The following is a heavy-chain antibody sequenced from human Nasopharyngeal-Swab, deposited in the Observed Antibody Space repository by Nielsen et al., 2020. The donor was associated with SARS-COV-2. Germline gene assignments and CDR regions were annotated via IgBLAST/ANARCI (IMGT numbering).Heavy chain of an antibody. Sequence: GESLKISCAASGFTFRSYAISWVRQAPGKGLEWVSVISGSDHTTYYADSVKGRFTISRDNAKNSLYLQMNSLRAEDTAVYCARCYGSGSFFPLFFDYWGQGTLVTVSS. CDR3: ARCYGSGSFFPLFFDY. D-gene: IGHD3-10*01. CDR2: ISGSDHTT. J-gene: IGHJ4*02. V-gene: IGHV3-23*01. CDR1: GFTFRSYA.